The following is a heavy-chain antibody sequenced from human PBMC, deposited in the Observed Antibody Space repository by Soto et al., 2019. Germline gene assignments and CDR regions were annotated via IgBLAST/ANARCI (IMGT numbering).Heavy chain of an antibody. V-gene: IGHV1-2*04. J-gene: IGHJ5*02. CDR1: GYTFTGYY. D-gene: IGHD6-13*01. CDR3: AREGFDKYSSTRNWFDP. CDR2: INPNSGGT. Sequence: ASVKVSCKASGYTFTGYYMHWVRQAPGQGLEWMGWINPNSGGTNYAQKFQGWVTMTRDTSISTAYMELSRLRSDDTAVYYCAREGFDKYSSTRNWFDPWGQGTLVTVPQ.